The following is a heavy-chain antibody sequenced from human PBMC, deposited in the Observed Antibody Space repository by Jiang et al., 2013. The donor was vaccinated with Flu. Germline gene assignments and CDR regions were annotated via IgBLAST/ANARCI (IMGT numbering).Heavy chain of an antibody. Sequence: FSSYGMHWVRQAPGKGLEWVAVISYDGSNKYYADSVKGRFTISRDNSKNTLYLQMNSLRAEDTAVYYCANTMAYYYYYYMDVWGKGTTVTVSS. V-gene: IGHV3-30*18. CDR1: FSSYG. CDR2: ISYDGSNK. CDR3: ANTMAYYYYYYMDV. J-gene: IGHJ6*03. D-gene: IGHD3-10*01.